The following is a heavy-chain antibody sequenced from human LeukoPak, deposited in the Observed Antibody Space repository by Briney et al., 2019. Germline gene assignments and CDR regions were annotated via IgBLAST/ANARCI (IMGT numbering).Heavy chain of an antibody. Sequence: ASVKVSCKTSGYTFTDYYMHWVRQAPGQGLEWMGCINTNGGDTNYAPKFQDRVTMTRDTSISTAYLELSSLTLDDTAVYYCARDFGRYSGYDFDFWGQGTLVTVSS. V-gene: IGHV1-2*02. D-gene: IGHD5-12*01. J-gene: IGHJ4*02. CDR2: INTNGGDT. CDR1: GYTFTDYY. CDR3: ARDFGRYSGYDFDF.